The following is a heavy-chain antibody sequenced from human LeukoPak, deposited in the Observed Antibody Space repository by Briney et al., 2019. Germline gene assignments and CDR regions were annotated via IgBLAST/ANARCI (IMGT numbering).Heavy chain of an antibody. J-gene: IGHJ6*02. CDR2: IDPSDSYT. V-gene: IGHV5-10-1*01. D-gene: IGHD3-10*01. CDR3: ATADYYGSGSLTLNMDV. Sequence: GESLKISCKGSGYSFTSYWISRVRQMPGKGLEWMGRIDPSDSYTNYSPSFQGHVTISADKSISTAYLQWSSLKASDTAMYYCATADYYGSGSLTLNMDVWGQGTTVTVSS. CDR1: GYSFTSYW.